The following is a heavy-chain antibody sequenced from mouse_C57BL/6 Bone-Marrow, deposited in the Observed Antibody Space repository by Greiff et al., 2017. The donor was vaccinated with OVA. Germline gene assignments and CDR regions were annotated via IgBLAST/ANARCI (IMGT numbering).Heavy chain of an antibody. Sequence: VMLVESGAELLKPGASVKLSCKATGYTFTGYWIEWVKQRPGHGLEWIGEILPGSGSTNYNEKFKGKATFTADTSSNTAYMQLSSLTTEDSAIYYCARGITTVVSYYFGYWGQGTTLTVSS. V-gene: IGHV1-9*01. CDR3: ARGITTVVSYYFGY. CDR2: ILPGSGST. CDR1: GYTFTGYW. J-gene: IGHJ2*01. D-gene: IGHD1-1*01.